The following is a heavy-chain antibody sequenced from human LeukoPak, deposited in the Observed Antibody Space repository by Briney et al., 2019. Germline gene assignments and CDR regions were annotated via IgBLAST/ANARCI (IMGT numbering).Heavy chain of an antibody. CDR3: AKAAYDSSGYPYDAFDI. D-gene: IGHD3-22*01. CDR2: ISSSSSYI. Sequence: GGSLRLSCAASGFTFSSYSMNWVRQAPGKGLEWVSSISSSSSYIYYADSVKGRFTISRDNSKNTLYLQMNSLRAEDTAVYYCAKAAYDSSGYPYDAFDIWGQGTMVTVSS. CDR1: GFTFSSYS. V-gene: IGHV3-21*04. J-gene: IGHJ3*02.